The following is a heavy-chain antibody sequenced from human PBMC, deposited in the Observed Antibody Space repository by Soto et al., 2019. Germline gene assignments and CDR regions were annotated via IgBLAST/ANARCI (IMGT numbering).Heavy chain of an antibody. CDR2: IYYSGST. CDR3: ARVRTYYYGSGSYYGDFDY. CDR1: GGSISSYY. D-gene: IGHD3-10*01. V-gene: IGHV4-59*07. Sequence: QVQLQESGPGLVKPSDTLSLTCTVSGGSISSYYWSWIRQPPGKGLEWIGYIYYSGSTDYNPSLKGQVTISVDTYKNQFSLKLRSVTAADTAVYYCARVRTYYYGSGSYYGDFDYWGQGTLVTVSS. J-gene: IGHJ4*02.